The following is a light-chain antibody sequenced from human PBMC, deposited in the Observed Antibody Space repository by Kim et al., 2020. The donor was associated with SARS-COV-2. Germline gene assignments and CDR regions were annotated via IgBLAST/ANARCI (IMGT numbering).Light chain of an antibody. Sequence: QSVLTQPPSVSGAPGQRVTISCTGSSSNIGAGYDVHWYQQLPGTAPKLLIYGNSNRPSGVPDRFSGSKSGTSASLAITGLQAEDEADYCCQSYDSSLSGSEVFGGGTQLTVL. CDR2: GNS. CDR1: SSNIGAGYD. J-gene: IGLJ2*01. CDR3: QSYDSSLSGSEV. V-gene: IGLV1-40*01.